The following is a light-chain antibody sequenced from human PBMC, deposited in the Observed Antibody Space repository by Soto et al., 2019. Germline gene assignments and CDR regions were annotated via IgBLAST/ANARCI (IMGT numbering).Light chain of an antibody. CDR1: TSNIGTNS. Sequence: QSVLTQPPSASGTPGQRVTLSCSGSTSNIGTNSVNWYRHLPGTAPKLLIYNNDQRPSGVPDRFSGSKSGTSASLAITGLQSEDEADYYCATWDDSLNVFYVFGSGTQLTVL. CDR2: NND. V-gene: IGLV1-44*01. J-gene: IGLJ1*01. CDR3: ATWDDSLNVFYV.